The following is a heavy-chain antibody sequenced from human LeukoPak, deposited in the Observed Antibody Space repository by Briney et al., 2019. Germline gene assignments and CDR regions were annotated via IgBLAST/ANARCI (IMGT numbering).Heavy chain of an antibody. CDR2: ISGSGGST. Sequence: PGGFLRLSCAASGFTFSSYAMSWVRQAPGKGLEWVSAISGSGGSTYYADSVKGRFTISRDNSKNTLYLQMNSLRAEDTAVYYCAKAPLRFLEWLPWVGGLDPWGQGTLVTVSS. D-gene: IGHD3-3*01. J-gene: IGHJ5*02. CDR3: AKAPLRFLEWLPWVGGLDP. CDR1: GFTFSSYA. V-gene: IGHV3-23*01.